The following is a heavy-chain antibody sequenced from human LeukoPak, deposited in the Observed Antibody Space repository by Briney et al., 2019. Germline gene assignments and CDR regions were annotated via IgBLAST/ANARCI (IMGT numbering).Heavy chain of an antibody. V-gene: IGHV4-39*07. Sequence: SETLSLTCTVSGGSISSSTDYWGWIRQPPGKGLEWIANIYYSGSTYYNPSLKSRVTISVDTSKNQFSLKLSSVTAADTAVYYCARDNIVVVAATKAYYFDYWGQGTLVTVSS. J-gene: IGHJ4*02. CDR2: IYYSGST. D-gene: IGHD2-15*01. CDR1: GGSISSSTDY. CDR3: ARDNIVVVAATKAYYFDY.